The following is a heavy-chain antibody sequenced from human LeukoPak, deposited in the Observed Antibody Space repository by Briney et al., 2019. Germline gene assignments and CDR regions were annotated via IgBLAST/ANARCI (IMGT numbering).Heavy chain of an antibody. CDR3: ARRQQTGGDNGLHNWFDP. V-gene: IGHV4-59*08. J-gene: IGHJ5*02. CDR2: IYYSGST. Sequence: SETLSLTCTVSDGSSSSSSWNWIRQPPEKGLEWIGYIYYSGSTKYNPSLESRVTISVDTSKNQNSLKLRSVTAADTAIYYCARRQQTGGDNGLHNWFDPWGQGTLVTVSS. D-gene: IGHD2-8*01. CDR1: DGSSSSSS.